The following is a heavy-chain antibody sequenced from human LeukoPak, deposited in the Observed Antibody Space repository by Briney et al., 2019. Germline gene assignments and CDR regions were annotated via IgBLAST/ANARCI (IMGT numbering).Heavy chain of an antibody. V-gene: IGHV1-2*02. D-gene: IGHD3-22*01. CDR3: ATDYYYDSSGSYYTVDY. CDR2: INPNSGGT. Sequence: ASVKVSCKASGYTFTGYYMHWVRQAPGQGLEWMGWINPNSGGTNYAQKFQGRVTMTTDTSTSTGYMELRSLRSDDTAVYYCATDYYYDSSGSYYTVDYWGQGTLVTVSS. J-gene: IGHJ4*02. CDR1: GYTFTGYY.